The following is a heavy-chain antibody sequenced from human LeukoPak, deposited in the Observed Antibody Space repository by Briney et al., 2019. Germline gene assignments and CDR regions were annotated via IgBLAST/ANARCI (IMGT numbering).Heavy chain of an antibody. CDR1: GFTFSSYW. J-gene: IGHJ4*02. D-gene: IGHD1-7*01. CDR3: AKGPGEYSGTTVYFDY. Sequence: GGSLRLSCAASGFTFSSYWMHWVRQAPGKGLEWVSVIYSGGSTYYADSVKGRFTISRDNSKNTLYLQMNSLRAEDTAVYYCAKGPGEYSGTTVYFDYWGQGALVTVSS. V-gene: IGHV3-66*02. CDR2: IYSGGST.